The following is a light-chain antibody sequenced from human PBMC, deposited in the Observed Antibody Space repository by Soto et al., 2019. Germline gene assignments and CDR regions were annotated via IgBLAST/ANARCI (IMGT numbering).Light chain of an antibody. CDR3: QVWDISSGHVV. V-gene: IGLV3-21*01. J-gene: IGLJ3*02. Sequence: SYELTQPPSVSVAPGKTASVACGGSNIGSKSVHWYQKKSGQAPVLVMYYDSDRPSGIPERFSGSTSGNTATLTISRGAAGEEADYYCQVWDISSGHVVFGGGTKLTVL. CDR1: NIGSKS. CDR2: YDS.